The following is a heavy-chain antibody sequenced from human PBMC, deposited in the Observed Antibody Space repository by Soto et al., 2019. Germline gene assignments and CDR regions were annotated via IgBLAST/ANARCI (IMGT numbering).Heavy chain of an antibody. J-gene: IGHJ5*02. Sequence: LSLTCTVSGGSISSGGYYWSWIRQHPGKGLEWIGYIYYSGSTYYNPSLKSRVTISVDTSKNQFSLKLSSVTAADTAVYYCAREYDSSGYSRGWFDPWGQGTLVTVSS. D-gene: IGHD3-22*01. CDR3: AREYDSSGYSRGWFDP. V-gene: IGHV4-31*03. CDR2: IYYSGST. CDR1: GGSISSGGYY.